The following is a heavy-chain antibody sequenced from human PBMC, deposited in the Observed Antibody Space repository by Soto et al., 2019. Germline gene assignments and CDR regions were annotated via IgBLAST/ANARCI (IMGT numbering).Heavy chain of an antibody. CDR2: IYHSGST. CDR1: GGSISSGGYS. V-gene: IGHV4-30-2*01. D-gene: IGHD3-10*01. J-gene: IGHJ5*02. CDR3: ARALRGFGEWPLLPNWFDP. Sequence: SPTLSLTCAVSGGSISSGGYSWSWIRQPPGKGPEWIGYIYHSGSTYYNPSLKSRVTISVDRSKNQFSLKLSSVTAADTAVYYCARALRGFGEWPLLPNWFDPWGQGTLVTVSS.